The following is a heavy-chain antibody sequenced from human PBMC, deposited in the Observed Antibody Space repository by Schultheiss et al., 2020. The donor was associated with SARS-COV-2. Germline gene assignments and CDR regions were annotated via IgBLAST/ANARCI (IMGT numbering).Heavy chain of an antibody. V-gene: IGHV4-34*01. Sequence: GSLRLSCAVYGGSFSGYYWSWIRQPPGKGLEWIGEINHSGSTNYNPSLKSRVTISVDTSKNQFSLKLSSVTAADTAVYYCASFSSWQGIGYWGQGTLVTVSS. CDR1: GGSFSGYY. J-gene: IGHJ4*02. CDR2: INHSGST. D-gene: IGHD6-13*01. CDR3: ASFSSWQGIGY.